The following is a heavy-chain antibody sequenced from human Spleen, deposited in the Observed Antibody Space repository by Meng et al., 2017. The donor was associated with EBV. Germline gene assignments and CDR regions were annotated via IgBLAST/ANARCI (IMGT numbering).Heavy chain of an antibody. V-gene: IGHV7-4-1*02. CDR1: GYTFTNYD. J-gene: IGHJ4*02. CDR3: ARQGRSDYYDSSGSDY. CDR2: TTSITGNP. D-gene: IGHD3-22*01. Sequence: HVQLVQSGSELKKPGASVKVACKASGYTFTNYDMNWVRQAPGQGLEWMGCTTSITGNPTYAQGFTGRFVFSLDTSVSTAYLQISSLKAEDPAVYYCARQGRSDYYDSSGSDYWGQGTLVTVSS.